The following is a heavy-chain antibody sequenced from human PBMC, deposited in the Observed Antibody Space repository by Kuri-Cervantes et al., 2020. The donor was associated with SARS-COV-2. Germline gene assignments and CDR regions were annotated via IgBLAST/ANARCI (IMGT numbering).Heavy chain of an antibody. CDR2: MNPNSGNT. Sequence: ASVKVSCKASGYTLTSYDINWVRQATGQGLEWMGWMNPNSGNTGYAQKFQGRVTITRNTSISTAYMELSSLRSEDTAVYYCAREDGRGYFDWLSATSYYYYYMDVWGKGTTVTVSS. CDR3: AREDGRGYFDWLSATSYYYYYMDV. J-gene: IGHJ6*03. D-gene: IGHD3-9*01. V-gene: IGHV1-8*03. CDR1: GYTLTSYD.